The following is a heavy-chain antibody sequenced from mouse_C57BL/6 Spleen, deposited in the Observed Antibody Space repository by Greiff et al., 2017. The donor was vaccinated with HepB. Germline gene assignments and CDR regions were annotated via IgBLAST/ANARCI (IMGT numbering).Heavy chain of an antibody. J-gene: IGHJ1*03. V-gene: IGHV1-52*01. D-gene: IGHD1-1*01. CDR1: GYTFTSYW. CDR2: IDPSDSET. CDR3: ARKRGFITTAYWYFDV. Sequence: QVQLQQPGAELVRPGSSVKLSCKASGYTFTSYWMHWVKQRPIQGLEWIGNIDPSDSETHYNQKFKDKATLTVDKSSSTAYMQLSSLTSEDSAVYYCARKRGFITTAYWYFDVWGTGTTVTVSS.